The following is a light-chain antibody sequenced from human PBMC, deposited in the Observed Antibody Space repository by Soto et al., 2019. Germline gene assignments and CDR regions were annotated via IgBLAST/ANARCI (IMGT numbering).Light chain of an antibody. CDR2: EGT. V-gene: IGLV2-23*01. CDR1: SRDVGSYNL. J-gene: IGLJ1*01. CDR3: CSFAGSSTYV. Sequence: QSVLTQPASVSGSPGQSITISCTGTSRDVGSYNLVSWYQQHPGNAPKLIIYEGTKRPSGVSYRFSGSKSGNTASLTISGLQEVDVGDSHCCSFAGSSTYVFGTGTKVTVL.